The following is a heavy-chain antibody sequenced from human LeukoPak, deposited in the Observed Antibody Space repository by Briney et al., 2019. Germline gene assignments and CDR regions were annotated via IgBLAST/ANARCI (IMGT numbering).Heavy chain of an antibody. CDR1: GFTFSDYN. CDR3: AGYCSTTSCYSSPNWFDP. Sequence: GGSLRLSCAASGFTFSDYNMRWIRQAPGKGLEWVSSISRSGSTKYYADSVKGRFTFSRDNSKNTLYLQMNSLRAEDTAVYYCAGYCSTTSCYSSPNWFDPWGQGTLVTVSS. J-gene: IGHJ5*02. CDR2: ISRSGSTK. V-gene: IGHV3-11*01. D-gene: IGHD2-2*01.